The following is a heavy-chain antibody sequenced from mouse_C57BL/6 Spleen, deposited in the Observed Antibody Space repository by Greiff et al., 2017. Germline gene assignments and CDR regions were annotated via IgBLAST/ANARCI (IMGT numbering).Heavy chain of an antibody. D-gene: IGHD2-14*01. Sequence: QVQLQLSGAELANPGVSVKLSCKASGYPFTRFWAHWVKQRPGQGLEWFGYSNPSCGYSKYNQKSKDKASLTADKSASTAYMQLSSLTYEDSAVYYCARSDVNGRYAYFDDWGTGTTVTVSA. CDR3: ARSDVNGRYAYFDD. V-gene: IGHV1-7*01. CDR1: GYPFTRFW. CDR2: SNPSCGYS. J-gene: IGHJ1*03.